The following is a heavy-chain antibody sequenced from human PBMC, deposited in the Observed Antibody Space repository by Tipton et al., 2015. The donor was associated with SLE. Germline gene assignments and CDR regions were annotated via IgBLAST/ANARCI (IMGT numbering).Heavy chain of an antibody. Sequence: TLSLTCTVSGGSISSGTYYWTWIRQPAGKGLEWIGRIYTSWSTNYNSSLKSRVTISVDTSKNQFSLRLTSVTAADTAVYYCARGVHQLGRFDYWGRGTLVTVSS. CDR3: ARGVHQLGRFDY. CDR1: GGSISSGTYY. D-gene: IGHD6-13*01. V-gene: IGHV4-61*02. J-gene: IGHJ4*02. CDR2: IYTSWST.